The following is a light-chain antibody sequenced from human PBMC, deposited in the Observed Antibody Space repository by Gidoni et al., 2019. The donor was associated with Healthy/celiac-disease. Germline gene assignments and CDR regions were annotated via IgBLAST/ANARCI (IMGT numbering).Light chain of an antibody. J-gene: IGLJ3*02. V-gene: IGLV8-61*01. Sequence: QTVVTQEQSVSVSPGGTVTLTCGLSSGSVSTSYYPSWYQQTPGQAPRTLIYSTNTRSSGVPDRFSGSILGNKAALTITGAQADDESDYYCVLYMGSGIWVFGGGTKLTVL. CDR1: SGSVSTSYY. CDR2: STN. CDR3: VLYMGSGIWV.